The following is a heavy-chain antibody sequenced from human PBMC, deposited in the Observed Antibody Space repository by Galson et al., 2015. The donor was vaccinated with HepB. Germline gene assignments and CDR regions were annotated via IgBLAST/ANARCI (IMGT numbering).Heavy chain of an antibody. V-gene: IGHV1-69*06. CDR3: ARSQGARWLNWNYADWFDP. CDR1: GGTFSSYA. CDR2: IIPIFGTA. Sequence: SVTVSCKASGGTFSSYAISWVRQAPGQGLEWMGGIIPIFGTANYAQKFQGRVTITADKSTSTAYMELSSLRSEDTAVYYCARSQGARWLNWNYADWFDPWGQGTLVTVSS. D-gene: IGHD1-7*01. J-gene: IGHJ5*02.